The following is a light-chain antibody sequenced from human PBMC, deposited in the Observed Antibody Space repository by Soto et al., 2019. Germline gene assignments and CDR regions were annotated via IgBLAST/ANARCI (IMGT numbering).Light chain of an antibody. Sequence: EIVLTQSPVTLSLSPGERATLSCRASQSVSSFLAWYQQRPGQAPRLLIYDASNRATGIPARLSGSGSGTDFTLTISSLEPEDFAIYYCQQRGNWPMTFGGGTKVEIK. CDR1: QSVSSF. CDR3: QQRGNWPMT. J-gene: IGKJ4*01. CDR2: DAS. V-gene: IGKV3-11*01.